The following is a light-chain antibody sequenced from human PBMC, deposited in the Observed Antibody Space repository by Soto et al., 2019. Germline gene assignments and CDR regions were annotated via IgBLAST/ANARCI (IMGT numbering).Light chain of an antibody. J-gene: IGKJ5*01. Sequence: IGINKKPPTVSVCPEEEATLACRPSQSLGSNLAWYQQKPGQAPRLLIYDASNRATGIPARFSGSGSGTDFTLSICKVEPEDFAVYYCQQYGRPPRATFGQGTRLEIK. CDR1: QSLGSN. V-gene: IGKV3D-15*01. CDR2: DAS. CDR3: QQYGRPPRAT.